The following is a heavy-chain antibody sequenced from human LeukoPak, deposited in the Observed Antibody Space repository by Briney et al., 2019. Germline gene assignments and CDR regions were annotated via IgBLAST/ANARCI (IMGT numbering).Heavy chain of an antibody. D-gene: IGHD3-16*01. CDR1: GGSINNFY. V-gene: IGHV4-4*07. J-gene: IGHJ6*02. CDR2: IYPGGST. Sequence: SETLSLTCTVSGGSINNFYWSWIRQPAEKGLEWIGRIYPGGSTNYNPSLEGRVTMSADTSKNQFSLTLNSVTAADTAVYYCARGPRLRENYYYGLAVWGQGTTVSVS. CDR3: ARGPRLRENYYYGLAV.